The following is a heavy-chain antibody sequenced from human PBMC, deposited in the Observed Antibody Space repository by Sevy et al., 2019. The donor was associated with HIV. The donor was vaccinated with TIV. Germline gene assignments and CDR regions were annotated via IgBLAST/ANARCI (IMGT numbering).Heavy chain of an antibody. J-gene: IGHJ4*02. CDR2: IRSKEYGGAT. D-gene: IGHD3-22*01. CDR3: TRGYYYDSSCYSDY. Sequence: GGSLRLSCTGSGFTFGNYAMSWFRQAPGMGLEWVGFIRSKEYGGATEYAASVKGRFTMSREYFKSIGDLQMNRLKTEDTGVYYCTRGYYYDSSCYSDYWGQGTLVTVSS. CDR1: GFTFGNYA. V-gene: IGHV3-49*03.